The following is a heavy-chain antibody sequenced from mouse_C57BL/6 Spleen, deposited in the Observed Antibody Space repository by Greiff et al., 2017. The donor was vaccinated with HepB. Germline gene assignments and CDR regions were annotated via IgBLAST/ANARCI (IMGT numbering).Heavy chain of an antibody. CDR2: INPNNGGT. CDR1: GYTFTDYY. J-gene: IGHJ3*01. D-gene: IGHD1-1*01. Sequence: EVQLQQSGPELVKPGASVKISCKASGYTFTDYYMNWVKQSHGKSLEWIGDINPNNGGTSYNQKFKGKATLTVDKSSSTAYMELCSLTSVDSAVYYCESSEYYYGSSPFAYWGQGTLVTVSA. V-gene: IGHV1-26*01. CDR3: ESSEYYYGSSPFAY.